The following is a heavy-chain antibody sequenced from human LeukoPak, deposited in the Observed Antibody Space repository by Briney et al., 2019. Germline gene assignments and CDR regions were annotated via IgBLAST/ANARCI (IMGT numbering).Heavy chain of an antibody. Sequence: PGGSLRLSCAASGFTFSSYEMNRVRQAPGKGLEWVSYISSSGSAIYYADSVKGRFTISRDNAKNSLYLQMNSLRAEDTAVYYCANVEMATMAHWGQGTLVTVSS. CDR1: GFTFSSYE. CDR3: ANVEMATMAH. CDR2: ISSSGSAI. V-gene: IGHV3-48*03. J-gene: IGHJ4*02. D-gene: IGHD5-24*01.